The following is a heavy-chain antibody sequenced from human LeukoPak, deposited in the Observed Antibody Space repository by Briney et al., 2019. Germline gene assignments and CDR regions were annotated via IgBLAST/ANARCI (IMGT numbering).Heavy chain of an antibody. J-gene: IGHJ4*02. CDR1: GDSTSNNF. CDR3: ARAPGGGATDY. D-gene: IGHD3-10*01. Sequence: SETLSLTCTVSGDSTSNNFWSWVRQPPGKGLELIGYIHKSGSTNYNPSLKSRLTISVDTSKNQISLKLTSVTAADTAVYYCARAPGGGATDYWGQGTLVTVSS. V-gene: IGHV4-59*01. CDR2: IHKSGST.